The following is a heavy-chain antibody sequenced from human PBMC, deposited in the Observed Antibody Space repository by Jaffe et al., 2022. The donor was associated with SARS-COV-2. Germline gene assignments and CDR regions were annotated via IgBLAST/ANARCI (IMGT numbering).Heavy chain of an antibody. J-gene: IGHJ6*03. D-gene: IGHD3-10*01. CDR2: IYWDDDK. V-gene: IGHV2-5*02. CDR3: AHIPSYGSDYYYYMDV. CDR1: GFSLSTSGVG. Sequence: QITLKESGPTLVKPTQTLTLTCTFSGFSLSTSGVGVGWIRQPPGKALEWLALIYWDDDKRYSPSLKSRLTITKDTSKNQVVLTMTNMDPVDTATYYCAHIPSYGSDYYYYMDVWGKGTTVTVSS.